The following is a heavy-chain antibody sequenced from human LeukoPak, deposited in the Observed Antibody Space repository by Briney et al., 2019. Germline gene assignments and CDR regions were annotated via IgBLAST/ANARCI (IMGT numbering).Heavy chain of an antibody. D-gene: IGHD5-24*01. J-gene: IGHJ4*02. CDR2: IIPIFGTA. CDR3: ARAQWLPTLDY. Sequence: ASVKVSCKASGGTFSSYAISWVRQAPGQGLEWMGGIIPIFGTANYAQKFQGRVTMTRDMSTSTVYMELSSLRSEDTAVYYCARAQWLPTLDYWGQGTLVTVSS. V-gene: IGHV1-69*05. CDR1: GGTFSSYA.